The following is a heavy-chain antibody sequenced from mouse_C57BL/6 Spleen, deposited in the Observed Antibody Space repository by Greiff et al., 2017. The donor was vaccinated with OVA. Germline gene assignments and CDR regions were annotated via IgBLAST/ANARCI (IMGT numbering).Heavy chain of an antibody. D-gene: IGHD2-1*01. CDR1: GYTFTSYW. J-gene: IGHJ4*01. CDR3: ARGYYGHCCARDY. V-gene: IGHV1-52*01. Sequence: QVQLQQPGAELVRPGSSVKLSCKASGYTFTSYWMHWVKQRPIQGLEWIGNIDPSDSETHYNQKFKDKATLTVDKSSSTAYMQLSSLTSEDSAVYYCARGYYGHCCARDYWGQGTSVTVSS. CDR2: IDPSDSET.